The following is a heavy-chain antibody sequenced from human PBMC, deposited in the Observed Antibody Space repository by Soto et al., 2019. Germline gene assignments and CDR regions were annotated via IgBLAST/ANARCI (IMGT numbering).Heavy chain of an antibody. D-gene: IGHD7-27*01. Sequence: QVQLQESGPGLVKPSETLSLTCTVSGGSISNHYWSWIRQPPGKGLEWIGYIYYNGNTNYNPSLKSRVTMSVDTSKKQISLKLSSVTAADTAVYYRTRANWYSEYWGQGTLVTVSS. CDR3: TRANWYSEY. J-gene: IGHJ4*02. CDR1: GGSISNHY. CDR2: IYYNGNT. V-gene: IGHV4-59*11.